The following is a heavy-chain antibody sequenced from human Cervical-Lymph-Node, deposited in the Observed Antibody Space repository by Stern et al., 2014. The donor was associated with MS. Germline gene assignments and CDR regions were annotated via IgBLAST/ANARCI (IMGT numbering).Heavy chain of an antibody. V-gene: IGHV1-3*01. Sequence: VQLLESGGEAKKPGASVKVSCKASGYTFTTYFIHWLRQAPGPGLDWMGRINPDNSNTKVSQIVQDCVTFTRDTSANTVYMEYSNLRSDDSALYFGARDPIRPVVIGWEGRQFDPWGQGSLVSVSS. CDR2: INPDNSNT. CDR3: ARDPIRPVVIGWEGRQFDP. J-gene: IGHJ5*02. CDR1: GYTFTTYF. D-gene: IGHD2-21*01.